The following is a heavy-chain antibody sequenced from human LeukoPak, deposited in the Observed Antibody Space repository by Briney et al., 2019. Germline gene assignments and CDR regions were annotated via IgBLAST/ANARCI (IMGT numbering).Heavy chain of an antibody. D-gene: IGHD1-1*01. Sequence: SETLSLTCTISGGSVSDYYWSWIRQSPGKGLEWIGYIYYTGSTTYNPSLKSRVTMSADTSKNQFSLNLNSVTAADTAVYCASRKLANDYWGRGTLVTVSS. CDR2: IYYTGST. J-gene: IGHJ4*02. CDR1: GGSVSDYY. CDR3: ASRKLANDY. V-gene: IGHV4-59*02.